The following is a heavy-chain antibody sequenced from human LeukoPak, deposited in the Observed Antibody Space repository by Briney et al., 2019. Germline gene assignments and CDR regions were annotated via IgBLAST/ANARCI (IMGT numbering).Heavy chain of an antibody. D-gene: IGHD2-15*01. CDR2: ISFDGNNQ. Sequence: QPGRSLRLSCAASGFTFSSFGMHWVRQAPGKGLEWVAVISFDGNNQYYADSVKGRFTISRDNSKNTLNLQMNSLRTEDTAVFYCAKPRDIDSWAFDVWGQGTMVTVSS. CDR3: AKPRDIDSWAFDV. V-gene: IGHV3-30*18. CDR1: GFTFSSFG. J-gene: IGHJ3*01.